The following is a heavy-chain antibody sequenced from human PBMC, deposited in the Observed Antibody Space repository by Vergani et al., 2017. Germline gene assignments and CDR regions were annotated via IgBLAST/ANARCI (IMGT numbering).Heavy chain of an antibody. J-gene: IGHJ4*02. CDR2: LTGGCGST. Sequence: EVQLLESGGSLKQPGGSVRLSCAASGFTFSTSAMHWFRQAPGKGLEWVSALTGGCGSTYYAASFNGRAVISRANSRDTLYLQVNSLRPEDTATYFCVKDAESYENVCDSWGQGTLVTVSS. CDR3: VKDAESYENVCDS. D-gene: IGHD1-26*01. V-gene: IGHV3-23*01. CDR1: GFTFSTSA.